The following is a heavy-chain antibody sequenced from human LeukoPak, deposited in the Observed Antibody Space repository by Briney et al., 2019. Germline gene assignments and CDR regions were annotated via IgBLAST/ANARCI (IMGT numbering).Heavy chain of an antibody. CDR1: GFPFSNNA. D-gene: IGHD3-22*01. Sequence: GGSLRLSCAASGFPFSNNAMCWVRRAPGKGLEWISAITDSGATTYYADSVRGRFTISRDNSKNTLYLQMNSLRAEDTAVYYCAKDYDTSGYYYNYYCGMDVWGQGTTVTVSS. V-gene: IGHV3-23*01. CDR2: ITDSGATT. CDR3: AKDYDTSGYYYNYYCGMDV. J-gene: IGHJ6*02.